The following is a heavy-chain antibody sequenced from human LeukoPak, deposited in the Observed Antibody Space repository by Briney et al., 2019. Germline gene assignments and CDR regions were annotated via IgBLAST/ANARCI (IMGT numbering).Heavy chain of an antibody. Sequence: PSETLSLTCTVSGGSISSSSYYWGWIRQPPGKGLEWIGSIDYSGSTYYNPSLKSRVTISVDTSKNQFSLKLRSVTAADTAVYYCARDSSGYYYDYWGQGTLVTVSS. CDR3: ARDSSGYYYDY. V-gene: IGHV4-39*01. CDR1: GGSISSSSYY. CDR2: IDYSGST. D-gene: IGHD3-22*01. J-gene: IGHJ4*02.